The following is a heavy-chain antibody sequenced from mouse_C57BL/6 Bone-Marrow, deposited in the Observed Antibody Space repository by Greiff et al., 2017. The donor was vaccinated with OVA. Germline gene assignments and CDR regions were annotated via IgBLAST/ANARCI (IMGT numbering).Heavy chain of an antibody. CDR1: GYTFTSYW. CDR3: ARGLRWVRRDPFYWYFDV. Sequence: QVQLQQPGAELVMPGASVKLSCKASGYTFTSYWMHWVKQRPGQGLEWIGEIDPSDSYTNYNQKFKGKSTLTVDKSSSTAYMQLSSLTSEDSAVYYCARGLRWVRRDPFYWYFDVWGTGTTVTVSS. J-gene: IGHJ1*03. D-gene: IGHD2-14*01. V-gene: IGHV1-69*01. CDR2: IDPSDSYT.